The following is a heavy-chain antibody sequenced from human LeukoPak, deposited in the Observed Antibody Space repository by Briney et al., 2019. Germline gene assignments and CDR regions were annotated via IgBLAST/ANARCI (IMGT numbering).Heavy chain of an antibody. CDR2: ISYDGSNK. D-gene: IGHD6-19*01. V-gene: IGHV3-30*18. CDR3: AKDKYSSGLLIYYFDY. J-gene: IGHJ4*02. CDR1: GFTFSSYG. Sequence: GRSLRLSCAASGFTFSSYGMHWVRQAPGKGLEWVAVISYDGSNKYYADSVKGRFTISRDNSKNTLYLQMNSLRAEDTAVYYCAKDKYSSGLLIYYFDYWGQGTLVTVSS.